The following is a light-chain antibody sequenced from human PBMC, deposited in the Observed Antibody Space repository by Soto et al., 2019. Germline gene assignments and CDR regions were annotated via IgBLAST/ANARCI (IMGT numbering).Light chain of an antibody. V-gene: IGKV3-15*01. CDR1: QSVSTY. CDR2: DAS. CDR3: QQYNNWPLVT. J-gene: IGKJ4*01. Sequence: EIVMTQSPATLSVSPGERATLSCRASQSVSTYLAWYQQKPGQAPRLLIFDASTRATGIPARFSGSGSGSEFTLTISSLQSEDFAVYSCQQYNNWPLVTFGGGTKLEIK.